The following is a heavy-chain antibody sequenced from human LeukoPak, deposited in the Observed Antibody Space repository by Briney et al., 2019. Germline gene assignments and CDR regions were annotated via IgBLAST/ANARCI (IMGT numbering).Heavy chain of an antibody. CDR1: GFTFSSYS. Sequence: GGSLRLSCAASGFTFSSYSMNWVRQAPGKGLEWVSSISSSSSYIYYADSVKGRFTISRDNAKNSLYLQMNSLRAEDTAVYYCASSHRYCSSTSCYDPDYWGQGTLVTVSS. V-gene: IGHV3-21*01. J-gene: IGHJ4*02. D-gene: IGHD2-2*01. CDR3: ASSHRYCSSTSCYDPDY. CDR2: ISSSSSYI.